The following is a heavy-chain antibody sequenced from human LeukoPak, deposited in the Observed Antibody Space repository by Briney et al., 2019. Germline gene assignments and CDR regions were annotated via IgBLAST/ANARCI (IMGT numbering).Heavy chain of an antibody. D-gene: IGHD1-1*01. CDR2: LSGSGGGT. CDR3: ARDHNYAFDN. CDR1: GITLSNYG. V-gene: IGHV3-23*01. Sequence: GGSLRLSCAVSGITLSNYGMSWVRQAPGKGLEWVAGLSGSGGGTNYADSVQGRFTISRDNPKNTLYLQMNSLRAEDTAVYYRARDHNYAFDNWGQGTLVTVSS. J-gene: IGHJ4*02.